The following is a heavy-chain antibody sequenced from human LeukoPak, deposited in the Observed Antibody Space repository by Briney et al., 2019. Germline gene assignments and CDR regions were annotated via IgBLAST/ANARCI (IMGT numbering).Heavy chain of an antibody. J-gene: IGHJ3*01. D-gene: IGHD2-8*01. Sequence: ASVKVSCKASGYTFTSSGISWVRQAPGQGLEWMGWIIPILGIANYAQKFQGRVTITADKSTSTAYMELSSLRSEDTAVYYCASGNEVTLEGFALWGQGTMVSVSA. CDR3: ASGNEVTLEGFAL. CDR1: GYTFTSSG. CDR2: IIPILGIA. V-gene: IGHV1-69*10.